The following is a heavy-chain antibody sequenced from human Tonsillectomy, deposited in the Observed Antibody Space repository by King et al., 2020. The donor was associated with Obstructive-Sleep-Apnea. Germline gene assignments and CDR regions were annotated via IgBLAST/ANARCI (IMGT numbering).Heavy chain of an antibody. CDR2: IYYSGST. D-gene: IGHD3-16*01. Sequence: QLQESGPGLVKPSETLSLTCTVSGGSISSYYWSWIRQPPGKGLEWIGYIYYSGSTHYNPSLKSRVTISVDTSKNQFSLKLSSVTAADTAVYYCAGGGGIKGAPGYWGQGTLVTVSS. V-gene: IGHV4-59*01. J-gene: IGHJ4*02. CDR1: GGSISSYY. CDR3: AGGGGIKGAPGY.